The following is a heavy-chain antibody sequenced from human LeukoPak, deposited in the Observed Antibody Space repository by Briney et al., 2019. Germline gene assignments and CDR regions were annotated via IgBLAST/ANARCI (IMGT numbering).Heavy chain of an antibody. CDR1: GFTFSSYG. CDR2: ISYDGSNK. J-gene: IGHJ4*02. Sequence: PGGSLRLSCAASGFTFSSYGMHWVRQAPGKGLEGVAGISYDGSNKYYADSVKGRFTISRDNSKNTLYLQMNSLRAEDTAVYYCAKDLSPIAVAGSDGFDYWGQGTLVTVSS. CDR3: AKDLSPIAVAGSDGFDY. V-gene: IGHV3-30*18. D-gene: IGHD6-19*01.